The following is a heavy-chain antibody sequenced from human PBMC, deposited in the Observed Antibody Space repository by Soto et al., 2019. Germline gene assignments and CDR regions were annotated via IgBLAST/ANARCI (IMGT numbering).Heavy chain of an antibody. Sequence: QVQLQQWGAGLLKPSETLSLTCAVYGGSFSGYYWTWIRQPPGTGLEWIGESNHSGSTNYNPSLKSRVTISVDTSKNQFSLKLTSVPAADTAVYYCARDKITGLFDYWGQGTLVTVSS. CDR2: SNHSGST. J-gene: IGHJ4*02. CDR1: GGSFSGYY. V-gene: IGHV4-34*01. D-gene: IGHD2-8*02. CDR3: ARDKITGLFDY.